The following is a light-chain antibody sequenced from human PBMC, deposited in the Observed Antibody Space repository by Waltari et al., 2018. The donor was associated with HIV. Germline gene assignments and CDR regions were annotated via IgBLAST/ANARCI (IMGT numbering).Light chain of an antibody. CDR2: DFT. CDR3: CSHSTTGSLV. CDR1: TSDFGDSAS. V-gene: IGLV2-14*03. J-gene: IGLJ2*01. Sequence: QSALTQPASVSGSPGQSLTLSCTGPTSDFGDSASVSWFQQFPNKAPHLIIYDFTRPPTGVSNRFSGSKSGDTASLIISGLLPEDEADYYCCSHSTTGSLVFGGGTKLTVL.